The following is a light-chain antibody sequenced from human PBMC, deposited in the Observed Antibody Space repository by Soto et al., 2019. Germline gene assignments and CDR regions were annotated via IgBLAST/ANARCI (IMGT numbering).Light chain of an antibody. CDR3: CSSAGPTTWV. CDR1: SSDVGGYNL. V-gene: IGLV2-23*01. CDR2: EAN. Sequence: QSVLTQPASVSGSPGQSITISCTGTSSDVGGYNLVSWYQQHPGKAPKLIIYEANERPSGVSYRFSGSKSGNTASLTISGLQAEDEGDYYCCSSAGPTTWVFGGGTKVTVL. J-gene: IGLJ3*02.